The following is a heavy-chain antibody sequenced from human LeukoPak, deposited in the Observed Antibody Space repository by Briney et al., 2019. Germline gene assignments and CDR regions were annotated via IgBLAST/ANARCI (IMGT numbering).Heavy chain of an antibody. CDR3: ARGGGITMCGGFIINAFDI. V-gene: IGHV1-8*01. CDR1: GYTFTSYD. D-gene: IGHD3-3*01. Sequence: ASVKVSCTASGYTFTSYDINWVRQATAQGLEGMGWINHNSGNTDYAQKFQGRVTMPRDTSISTAYMELSSLRSEHTAVYYSARGGGITMCGGFIINAFDIWGQGTMVTVSS. CDR2: INHNSGNT. J-gene: IGHJ3*02.